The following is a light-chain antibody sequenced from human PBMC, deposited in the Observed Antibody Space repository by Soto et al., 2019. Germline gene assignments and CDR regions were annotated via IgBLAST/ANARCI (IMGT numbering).Light chain of an antibody. CDR3: QQYSNWPLT. Sequence: ERGRTQSTVTLSVSPGERATLFCRASQSVSINLAWYQQNPGQAPRLLIYGASTRATGVPARFSGSGSGTEFTLTINSLKSEDFVLYYCQQYSNWPLTFGQGTRLEIK. CDR1: QSVSIN. V-gene: IGKV3-15*01. J-gene: IGKJ5*01. CDR2: GAS.